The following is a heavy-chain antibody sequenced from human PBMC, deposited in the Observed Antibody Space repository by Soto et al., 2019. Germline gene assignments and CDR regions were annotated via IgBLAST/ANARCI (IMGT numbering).Heavy chain of an antibody. V-gene: IGHV3-30-3*01. J-gene: IGHJ6*02. CDR2: ISYDGSNK. CDR1: GFTFSIYS. D-gene: IGHD3-10*01. Sequence: GGSLRLSCAASGFTFSIYSMNWVRQAPGKGLEWVAVISYDGSNKYYADSVKGRFTISRDNSKNTLYLQMNSLRAEDTAVYYCAKGPHYYGSGSQYGMDVWGQGTTVTVSS. CDR3: AKGPHYYGSGSQYGMDV.